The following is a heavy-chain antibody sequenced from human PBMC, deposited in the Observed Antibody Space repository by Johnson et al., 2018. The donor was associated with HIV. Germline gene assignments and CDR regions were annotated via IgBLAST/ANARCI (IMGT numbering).Heavy chain of an antibody. D-gene: IGHD5-18*01. V-gene: IGHV3-20*04. CDR2: INWYGGST. CDR1: GFTFDDYG. CDR3: VRSIQLWLPGAFDI. Sequence: VQLVESGGGVVRPGGSLRLSCAASGFTFDDYGMSWVRQAPGKGLEWVSGINWYGGSTGYADSVKGRFTLSRDNAKNSLYLQMNSLRAEDTAVYYCVRSIQLWLPGAFDIWGQGTMVTVSS. J-gene: IGHJ3*02.